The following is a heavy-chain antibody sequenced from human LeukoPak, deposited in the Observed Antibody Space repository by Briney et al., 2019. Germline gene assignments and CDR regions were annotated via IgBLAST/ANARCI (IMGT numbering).Heavy chain of an antibody. V-gene: IGHV4-38-2*02. D-gene: IGHD1-26*01. CDR2: IYHSGST. J-gene: IGHJ4*02. CDR1: GYSISTHYY. CDR3: ARMIVGATNIDY. Sequence: KPSETLSLTCTVSGYSISTHYYWGWIRQPPGKGLEWIGIIYHSGSTYYNPSLKSRVTISVDTSKNQFSLKLSSVTAADTAVYYCARMIVGATNIDYWGQGTLVTVSS.